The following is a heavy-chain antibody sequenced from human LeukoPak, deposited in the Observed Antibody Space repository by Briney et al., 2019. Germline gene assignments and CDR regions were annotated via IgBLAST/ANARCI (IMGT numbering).Heavy chain of an antibody. CDR1: GFTFSSYA. D-gene: IGHD1-26*01. J-gene: IGHJ4*02. Sequence: GRSLRLSCAASGFTFSSYAMHWVRQAPGKGLEWVSAISGSGNSTYYADSVKGRFTISRDNSKNTLYLQMNSLRAEDTAIYYCAKKISGSYSVPFDYWGQGTLVTVSS. CDR3: AKKISGSYSVPFDY. CDR2: ISGSGNST. V-gene: IGHV3-23*01.